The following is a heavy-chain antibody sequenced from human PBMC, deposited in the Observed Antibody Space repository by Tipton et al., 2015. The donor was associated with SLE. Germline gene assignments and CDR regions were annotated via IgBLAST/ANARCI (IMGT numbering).Heavy chain of an antibody. Sequence: LRLSCTVSGGSISSYYWSWIRQPAGKGLEWIGHIYTSGSINYNPSLKSRVTISVDTSKNQFSLKLSSVTATDTAVYYCARDGMGATGDDAFDIWGQGTMVTVSS. CDR3: ARDGMGATGDDAFDI. J-gene: IGHJ3*02. CDR2: IYTSGSI. V-gene: IGHV4-4*07. D-gene: IGHD1-26*01. CDR1: GGSISSYY.